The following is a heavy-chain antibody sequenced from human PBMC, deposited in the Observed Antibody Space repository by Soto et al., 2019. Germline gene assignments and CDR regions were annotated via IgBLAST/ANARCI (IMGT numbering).Heavy chain of an antibody. CDR2: IYSSGST. CDR1: GGSISSNNYF. J-gene: IGHJ6*02. V-gene: IGHV4-61*05. CDR3: ARHSPPFFYGSGPWDV. Sequence: SETLSLTCAVSGGSISSNNYFGSWIRQSPGKGLEWIGYIYSSGSTNYNPSLKSRVTISVDTSKNQFSLKLSSLSAADTAVYYCARHSPPFFYGSGPWDVWGQGTTVTVSS. D-gene: IGHD3-10*01.